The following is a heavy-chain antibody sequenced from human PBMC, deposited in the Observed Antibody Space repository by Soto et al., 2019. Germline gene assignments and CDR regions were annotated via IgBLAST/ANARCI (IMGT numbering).Heavy chain of an antibody. Sequence: ASVNVSCKASGYTFSNFGITWVRQAPGQGLEWMGWISGYNGDTNYAPKLKGRVTMTTDRSTSTAYMELRSLRSDDTAVYYCARVHYSSAWYFAFHIWGQGLMVSVSS. V-gene: IGHV1-18*01. CDR2: ISGYNGDT. CDR1: GYTFSNFG. J-gene: IGHJ3*02. CDR3: ARVHYSSAWYFAFHI. D-gene: IGHD6-19*01.